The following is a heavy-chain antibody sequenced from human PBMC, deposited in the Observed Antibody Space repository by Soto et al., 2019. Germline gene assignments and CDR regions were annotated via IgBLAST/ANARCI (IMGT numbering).Heavy chain of an antibody. CDR1: GFTFNTYA. CDR3: AKPPLSGDYDGKGYYFDH. J-gene: IGHJ4*02. V-gene: IGHV3-30*18. Sequence: QVQLVESGGGVVQPGRSLRLSCAASGFTFNTYAMHWVRQAPGKGLEWVAFISYDDGSNKYYADSGKGRFTISRDNSKHTRYLQMTSLRAEATAVYYCAKPPLSGDYDGKGYYFDHWGQGTLVTVSS. CDR2: ISYDDGSNK. D-gene: IGHD3-10*01.